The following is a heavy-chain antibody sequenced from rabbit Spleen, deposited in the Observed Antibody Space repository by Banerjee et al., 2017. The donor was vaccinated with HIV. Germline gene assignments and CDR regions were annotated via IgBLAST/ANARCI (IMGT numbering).Heavy chain of an antibody. CDR2: IYGGSSGST. V-gene: IGHV1S45*01. J-gene: IGHJ4*01. CDR1: GFDFSRGYD. Sequence: QEQLVESGGGLVKPGASRTLTCKASGFDFSRGYDMCWVRQAPGKGLEWIGCIYGGSSGSTYYASWAKGRFTISKTSLTTVTLQMTSLTAADTATYFCAKSYTDSGAFCDLWGPGTLVTVS. CDR3: AKSYTDSGAFCDL. D-gene: IGHD4-2*01.